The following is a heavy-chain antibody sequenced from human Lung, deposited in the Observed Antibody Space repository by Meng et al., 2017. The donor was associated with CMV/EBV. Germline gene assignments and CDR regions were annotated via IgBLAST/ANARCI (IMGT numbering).Heavy chain of an antibody. J-gene: IGHJ6*01. CDR2: INQDGNEE. V-gene: IGHV3-7*01. CDR3: ARDGTLSPYYYYYGMDV. Sequence: GEXXKISCAASGFTFSSYWMSWVRQAPGKGLEWVANINQDGNEEYYVDSLKGRFTISRDNAKNSLYLQMTSLRAEDTAVYYCARDGTLSPYYYYYGMDVWXPGNXVTGAS. CDR1: GFTFSSYW.